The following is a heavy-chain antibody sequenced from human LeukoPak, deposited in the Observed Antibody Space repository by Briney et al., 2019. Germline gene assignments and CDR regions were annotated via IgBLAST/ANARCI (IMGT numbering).Heavy chain of an antibody. D-gene: IGHD6-13*01. V-gene: IGHV3-23*01. CDR3: AKDLTASTYYGMDV. Sequence: PGGSLRLSCAASGLTFSRYAMSWVRPAPGKGLAGVSAISGSGGSTYYAASVKGRFTISRDNSKNTLYLQMNSLRAEDTAVYYCAKDLTASTYYGMDVWGQGTTVTVSS. J-gene: IGHJ6*02. CDR2: ISGSGGST. CDR1: GLTFSRYA.